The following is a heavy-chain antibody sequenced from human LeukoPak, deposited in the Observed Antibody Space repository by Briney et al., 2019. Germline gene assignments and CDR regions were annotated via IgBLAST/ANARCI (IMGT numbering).Heavy chain of an antibody. CDR3: ARDVHCVGTNCYPFDY. V-gene: IGHV3-74*01. CDR1: GFTVSSND. J-gene: IGHJ4*02. D-gene: IGHD2-2*01. CDR2: INGDGSST. Sequence: PGGSLRLSCAASGFTVSSNDMSWVRQAPGKGLVWVSRINGDGSSTSYADSVKGRFTISRDNAKNTLYLQMNSLRAEDTAVYFCARDVHCVGTNCYPFDYWGQGALVTVSS.